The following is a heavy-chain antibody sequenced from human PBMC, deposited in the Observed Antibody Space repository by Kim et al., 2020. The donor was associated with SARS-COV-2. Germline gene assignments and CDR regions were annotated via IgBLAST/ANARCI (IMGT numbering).Heavy chain of an antibody. Sequence: GESLKISCKSSGYTFSSSWIGWVRQMPGKGLEWMGVIYPGDSDIRYSPSFQGQVTISADKSISTAYLQWSSLRSSDTAIYYCARHTIIDSNGDYNDVYYYYYMDVWGKGTTVTVSS. V-gene: IGHV5-51*01. CDR1: GYTFSSSW. CDR3: ARHTIIDSNGDYNDVYYYYYMDV. J-gene: IGHJ6*03. CDR2: IYPGDSDI. D-gene: IGHD4-17*01.